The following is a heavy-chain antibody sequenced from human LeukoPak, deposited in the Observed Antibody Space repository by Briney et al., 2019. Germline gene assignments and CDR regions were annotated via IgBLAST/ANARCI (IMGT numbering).Heavy chain of an antibody. CDR2: IYSGGST. D-gene: IGHD2-15*01. CDR3: ARVRGIADQVFDY. J-gene: IGHJ4*02. V-gene: IGHV3-53*01. Sequence: GGSLRLSCAASGFTVSSNYMSWVRQAPGKGLEWVSVIYSGGSTYYADSVKGRFTISRDNSKNTLYLQMNSLRAEDTAVYYCARVRGIADQVFDYWGQGTLVTVSS. CDR1: GFTVSSNY.